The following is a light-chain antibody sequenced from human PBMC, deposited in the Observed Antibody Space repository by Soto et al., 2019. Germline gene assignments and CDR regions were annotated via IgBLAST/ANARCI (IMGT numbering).Light chain of an antibody. CDR2: GAS. V-gene: IGKV3-20*01. CDR3: QQYGSSPLYT. CDR1: QSVSSSY. J-gene: IGKJ2*01. Sequence: EIVLTQSPATLSLSPGERATLSCRASQSVSSSYLAWYQQKPGQAPRLLIYGASSRATGIPDRFSGSGSGTDFTLTISRLEPEDSAVYYCQQYGSSPLYTFGQGTKLEI.